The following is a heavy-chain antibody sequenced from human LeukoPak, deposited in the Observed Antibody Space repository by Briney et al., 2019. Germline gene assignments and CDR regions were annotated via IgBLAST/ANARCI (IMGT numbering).Heavy chain of an antibody. V-gene: IGHV1-18*01. CDR3: ARDLCSGGSCYSPDY. D-gene: IGHD2-15*01. CDR2: ISAYNGNT. CDR1: GYTFTSYG. J-gene: IGHJ4*02. Sequence: ASVKVSCKASGYTFTSYGISWVRQAPGQGLEWMGWISAYNGNTNYAQELQGRVTMTTDTSTSTAYMELRSLRSDDTAVYYCARDLCSGGSCYSPDYWGQRTLVTVSS.